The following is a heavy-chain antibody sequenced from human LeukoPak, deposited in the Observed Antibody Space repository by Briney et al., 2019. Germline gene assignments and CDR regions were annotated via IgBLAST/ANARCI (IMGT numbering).Heavy chain of an antibody. CDR2: IYYSGST. J-gene: IGHJ6*03. CDR1: GGPLSSGAYY. CDR3: ASTLIQGPRVEYYYMDV. V-gene: IGHV4-31*03. Sequence: PSQTLSLTCTVSGGPLSSGAYYWSWIRQHPGKGLEWIVYIYYSGSTYYNPSPKSRLTISVHASKNQFSLTLRSVTAADTAVYYCASTLIQGPRVEYYYMDVWGKGTTVTVSS.